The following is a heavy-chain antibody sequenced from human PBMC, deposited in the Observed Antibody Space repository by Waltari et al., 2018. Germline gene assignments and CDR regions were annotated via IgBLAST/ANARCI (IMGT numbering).Heavy chain of an antibody. CDR3: AKDRLRRYCSSTSCYGGGFDY. V-gene: IGHV3-43D*03. J-gene: IGHJ4*02. D-gene: IGHD2-2*01. Sequence: EVQLVESGGVMVQPGGSLRLSCAASGFTFDDYAMHWVRQAPGKGLEWVSLISWDGGSTYYADSVKGRFTISRDNSKNSLYLQMNSLRAEDTALYYCAKDRLRRYCSSTSCYGGGFDYWGQGTLVTVSS. CDR1: GFTFDDYA. CDR2: ISWDGGST.